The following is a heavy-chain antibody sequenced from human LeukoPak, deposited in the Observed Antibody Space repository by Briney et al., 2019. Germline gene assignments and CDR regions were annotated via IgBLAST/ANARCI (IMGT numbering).Heavy chain of an antibody. CDR3: ARERGLLNDYGDLLDLDV. J-gene: IGHJ6*02. CDR2: IKQDGSEK. CDR1: GFTFSSYW. D-gene: IGHD4-17*01. Sequence: PGGSLRLSCAASGFTFSSYWMSWVRQAPGKGLEWVASIKQDGSEKYYVDSVKGRFTISRDNAKNSLYLQMNSLRAEDTAVYYCARERGLLNDYGDLLDLDVWGQGTTVTVSS. V-gene: IGHV3-7*01.